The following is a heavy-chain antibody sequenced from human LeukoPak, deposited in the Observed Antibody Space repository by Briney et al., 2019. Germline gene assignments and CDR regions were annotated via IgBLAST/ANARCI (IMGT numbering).Heavy chain of an antibody. CDR2: IYSGGST. CDR1: GFTVSSNY. CDR3: ARVAAGASAY. J-gene: IGHJ4*02. Sequence: PGGSLRLSCSASGFTVSSNYMSWVRPAPGKGLEWVSVIYSGGSTYYPDSVKGRFTISRDNSKNTLYLQMNSLRAEDTAVYYCARVAAGASAYWGQGTLVTASS. D-gene: IGHD6-13*01. V-gene: IGHV3-53*01.